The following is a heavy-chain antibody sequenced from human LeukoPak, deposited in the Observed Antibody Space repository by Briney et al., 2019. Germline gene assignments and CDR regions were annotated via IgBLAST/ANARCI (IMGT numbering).Heavy chain of an antibody. CDR3: ARGLTQKYSSSWYYFDY. J-gene: IGHJ4*02. Sequence: PGGSLRLSCAASGFTFSSYAMHWVRQAPGKGLEWVAVISYDGSNKYYADSVKGRFTISRDNPKNTLYLQMNSLRAEDTAVYYCARGLTQKYSSSWYYFDYWGQGTLVTVSS. V-gene: IGHV3-30-3*01. CDR1: GFTFSSYA. D-gene: IGHD6-13*01. CDR2: ISYDGSNK.